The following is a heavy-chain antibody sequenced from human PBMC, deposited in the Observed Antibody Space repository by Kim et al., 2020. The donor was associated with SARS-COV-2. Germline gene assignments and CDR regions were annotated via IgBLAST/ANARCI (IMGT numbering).Heavy chain of an antibody. J-gene: IGHJ4*02. CDR1: GGSISSSSYY. Sequence: SETLSLICTVSGGSISSSSYYWGWIRQPPGKGLEWIGSIYYSGSTYYNPSLKSRVTISVDTSKNQFSLKLSSVTAADTAVYYCASWGDLGTDYWGQGTLVTVSS. D-gene: IGHD2-21*02. CDR2: IYYSGST. CDR3: ASWGDLGTDY. V-gene: IGHV4-39*07.